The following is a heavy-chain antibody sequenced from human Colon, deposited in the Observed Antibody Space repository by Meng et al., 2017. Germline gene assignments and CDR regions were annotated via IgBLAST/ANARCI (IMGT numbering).Heavy chain of an antibody. J-gene: IGHJ4*02. Sequence: VHAGAGVKKPGASVRVSCKASGYTFTHHGISWIRQAPGQGLEWMGWISCYNGDTNYAQKLQGRVTMTTDTSTNTAYMDLRGLRSDDTAVYYCARDPSNTSGRYAYFDYWGQGTLVTVSS. V-gene: IGHV1-18*01. D-gene: IGHD6-19*01. CDR1: GYTFTHHG. CDR2: ISCYNGDT. CDR3: ARDPSNTSGRYAYFDY.